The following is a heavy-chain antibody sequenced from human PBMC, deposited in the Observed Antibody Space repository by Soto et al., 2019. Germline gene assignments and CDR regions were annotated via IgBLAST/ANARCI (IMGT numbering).Heavy chain of an antibody. V-gene: IGHV1-3*04. D-gene: IGHD2-15*01. CDR3: ARTRGYCSGGSCYPLDH. Sequence: QAQLVQSGAGVQKPGATANISCKASGYRFTAYDMHWVRQAPGQRLEWLGWINTATGDTKYSPSFQGRVTLSRDTSATTAYMELSGLRFEDTAVYYCARTRGYCSGGSCYPLDHWGQGTLVTVSS. CDR2: INTATGDT. CDR1: GYRFTAYD. J-gene: IGHJ4*02.